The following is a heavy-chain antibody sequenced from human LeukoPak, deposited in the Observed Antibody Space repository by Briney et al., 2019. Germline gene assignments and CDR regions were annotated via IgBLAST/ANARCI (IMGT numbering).Heavy chain of an antibody. CDR3: TNSDDYGDY. J-gene: IGHJ4*02. CDR2: IAFDDTDR. Sequence: GGSLRLSCAAPGFIFGDYAMHWVRQAPGKGLEWVAAIAFDDTDRYYIDSVKGRFTISRDDSINTLYLHMTSLRAEDTAVYYCTNSDDYGDYWGQGTLVTVSS. CDR1: GFIFGDYA. V-gene: IGHV3-30*04.